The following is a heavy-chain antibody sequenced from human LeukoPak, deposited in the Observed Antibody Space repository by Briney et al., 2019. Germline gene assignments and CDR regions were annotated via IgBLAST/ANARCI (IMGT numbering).Heavy chain of an antibody. CDR1: GGSISSSSYY. J-gene: IGHJ3*02. CDR3: ARARKQQLYFDAFDI. D-gene: IGHD6-13*01. Sequence: SETLSLTCTVSGGSISSSSYYWGWIRQPPGKGLEWIGSIYYSGSTYYNPSLKSRVTISVDTSKNQFSLELSSVTAAGTAVYHCARARKQQLYFDAFDIWGQGTMVTVSS. CDR2: IYYSGST. V-gene: IGHV4-39*01.